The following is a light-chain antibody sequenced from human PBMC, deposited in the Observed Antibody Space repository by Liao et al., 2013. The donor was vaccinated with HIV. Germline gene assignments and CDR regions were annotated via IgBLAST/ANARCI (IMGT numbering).Light chain of an antibody. CDR3: QAWDDTVV. J-gene: IGLJ2*01. CDR1: RLGDKF. CDR2: QDN. Sequence: SYEMSQPPSVSVSPGQTASITCSGNRLGDKFVSWYQQKAGRSPVVVIYQDNKRPSGIYERFSGSNSGDTATLTISETQADDEADYYCQAWDDTVVFGGGTEVDR. V-gene: IGLV3-1*01.